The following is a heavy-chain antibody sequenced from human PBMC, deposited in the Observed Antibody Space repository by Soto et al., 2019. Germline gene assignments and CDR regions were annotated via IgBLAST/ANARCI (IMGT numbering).Heavy chain of an antibody. CDR3: AKDRCTNCVCYNNYWDSSSWYKEWFEP. J-gene: IGHJ5*02. D-gene: IGHD2-8*01. Sequence: GGSLRLSCAASGFTFSSYGMHWVRQAPGKGLEWVAVISYAGSNKYYADSVKGRFTISRDNSKNTLYVQMNSLRAEDTAVYYCAKDRCTNCVCYNNYWDSSSWYKEWFEPWGQGTLVTVSS. CDR1: GFTFSSYG. CDR2: ISYAGSNK. V-gene: IGHV3-30*18.